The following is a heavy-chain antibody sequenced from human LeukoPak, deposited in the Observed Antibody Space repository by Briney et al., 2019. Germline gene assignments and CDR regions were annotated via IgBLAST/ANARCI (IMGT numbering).Heavy chain of an antibody. CDR3: AKDLVLGEVYILGVDY. D-gene: IGHD3-10*01. CDR2: ISSSGSST. J-gene: IGHJ4*02. Sequence: GGSLRLSCAASGFTFSSYAMNWVRQAPGKGLEWVSAISSSGSSTYYADSVKGRFTIYRDNSKNTLYLQMNSLRAEDTAVYFCAKDLVLGEVYILGVDYWGQGTLVTVSS. V-gene: IGHV3-23*01. CDR1: GFTFSSYA.